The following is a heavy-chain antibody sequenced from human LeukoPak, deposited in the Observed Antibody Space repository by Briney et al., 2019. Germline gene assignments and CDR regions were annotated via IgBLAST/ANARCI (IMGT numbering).Heavy chain of an antibody. CDR2: ISYDGSNK. V-gene: IGHV3-30-3*01. Sequence: PGGSLRLSCAASGFTFSSYAMHWVRQAPGKGLEWVAVISYDGSNKYYADSVKGRFTISRDNSKNTLYLQMNSLRAEDTAVYYCARSSKMTPPWDAFDIWGQGTMVTVSS. J-gene: IGHJ3*02. CDR3: ARSSKMTPPWDAFDI. CDR1: GFTFSSYA.